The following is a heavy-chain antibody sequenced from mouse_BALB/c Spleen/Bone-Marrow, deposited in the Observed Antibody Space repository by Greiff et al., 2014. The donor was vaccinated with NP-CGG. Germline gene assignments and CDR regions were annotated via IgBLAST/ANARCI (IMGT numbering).Heavy chain of an antibody. V-gene: IGHV1-9*01. CDR2: ILPGSVTT. Sequence: VHLVESGAELMKPGASVKISCKATGYTFSSYWIEWIKQRPGHGLEWIGEILPGSVTTNYNGRFKGKATFTADTSSNTAYMQLSSLTSEDSAAYYCARDHFDHWGPGTTLTVSS. CDR3: ARDHFDH. CDR1: GYTFSSYW. J-gene: IGHJ2*01.